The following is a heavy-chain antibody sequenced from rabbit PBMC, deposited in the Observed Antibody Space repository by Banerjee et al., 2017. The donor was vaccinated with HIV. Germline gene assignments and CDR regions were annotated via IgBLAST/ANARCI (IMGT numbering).Heavy chain of an antibody. D-gene: IGHD8-1*01. CDR1: GFDLSSRYY. CDR2: IYGGNGDHT. V-gene: IGHV1S45*01. Sequence: QEQLVESGGGLVKPEGSLTLTCKASGFDLSSRYYMCWVRQAPGEGPEWIACIYGGNGDHTYYASWAKGRFTISKTSTTVTLQMTSLTAADTATYFCARGANSVSYYVSLWGPGTLVTVS. CDR3: ARGANSVSYYVSL. J-gene: IGHJ4*01.